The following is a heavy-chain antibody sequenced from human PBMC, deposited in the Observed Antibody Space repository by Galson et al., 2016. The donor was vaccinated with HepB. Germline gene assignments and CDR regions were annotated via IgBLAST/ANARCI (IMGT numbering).Heavy chain of an antibody. CDR3: ALEYWNDRPSYYYYYGMDV. Sequence: SVKVSCKASGGIFSSYAISWVRQAPGQGLEWMGGIIPIFGTANYAQKFQGRVTITADESTSTAYMELSSLRSEDTAVYYCALEYWNDRPSYYYYYGMDVLGQGTTVTVS. V-gene: IGHV1-69*13. CDR1: GGIFSSYA. J-gene: IGHJ6*02. D-gene: IGHD1-1*01. CDR2: IIPIFGTA.